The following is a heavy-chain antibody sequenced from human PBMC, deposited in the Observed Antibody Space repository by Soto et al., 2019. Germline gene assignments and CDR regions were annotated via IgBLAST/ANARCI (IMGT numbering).Heavy chain of an antibody. Sequence: SGPLSLTCTVSGASISSSCWSWIRQPPGKGLEWIGYIYYSGSTNYNPSLKSRVTISVDTSKNQFSLKLSSVTAADTAVYYCAREGYSSGYYYYYGMDVWGQGTTVT. CDR1: GASISSSC. V-gene: IGHV4-59*01. CDR3: AREGYSSGYYYYYGMDV. D-gene: IGHD3-22*01. CDR2: IYYSGST. J-gene: IGHJ6*02.